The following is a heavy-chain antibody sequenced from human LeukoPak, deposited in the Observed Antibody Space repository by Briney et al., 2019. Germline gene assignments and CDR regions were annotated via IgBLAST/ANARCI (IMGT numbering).Heavy chain of an antibody. V-gene: IGHV1-18*01. CDR2: ISAYNGNT. J-gene: IGHJ4*02. Sequence: GASVKVSCKASGYTFTSYGISWVRQAPGQGLEWMGWISAYNGNTNYAQRLQGRVTMTTDTSTSTAYMELRSLRSDDTAVYYCARPSGSYFLTIFDYWGQGTLVTVSS. CDR1: GYTFTSYG. CDR3: ARPSGSYFLTIFDY. D-gene: IGHD1-26*01.